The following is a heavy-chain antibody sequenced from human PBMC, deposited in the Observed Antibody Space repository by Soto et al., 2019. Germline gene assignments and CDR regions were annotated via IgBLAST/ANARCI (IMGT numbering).Heavy chain of an antibody. CDR2: INPNGGST. CDR3: ARSLLQGDF. Sequence: QVQLVLSGAEVKKPGASVKISCKASGYTFIHYYIHWVRQAPGQGLEWMAIINPNGGSTNYAQKFQGRVTVTSDTSTTTVSMELNSLESDDTAVYFCARSLLQGDFWGQGTLVTVSS. V-gene: IGHV1-46*01. J-gene: IGHJ4*02. D-gene: IGHD2-21*01. CDR1: GYTFIHYY.